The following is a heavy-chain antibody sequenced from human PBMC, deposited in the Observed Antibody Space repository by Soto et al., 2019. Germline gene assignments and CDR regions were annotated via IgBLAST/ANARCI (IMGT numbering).Heavy chain of an antibody. V-gene: IGHV2-26*01. CDR3: GRMNDESFSYTYAMDV. CDR1: GFSRTNGRMG. CDR2: IFSDAER. Sequence: QVTLRTSGPVLLKPTETLTLTFNVSGFSRTNGRMGVSWIRPPPGNALECLAHIFSDAERSYSTFVQGRLTISTDGAVSQVVLTMSNMDPVDTGTYFCGRMNDESFSYTYAMDVW. J-gene: IGHJ6*01. D-gene: IGHD2-2*02.